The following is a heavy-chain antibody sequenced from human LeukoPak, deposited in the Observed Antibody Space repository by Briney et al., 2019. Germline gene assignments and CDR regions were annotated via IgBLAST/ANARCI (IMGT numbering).Heavy chain of an antibody. CDR1: ARTPTTYS. CDR3: ARAAESSSWYDPSFGYYHGMDV. Sequence: SSQPSARTPTTYSTRCVRHVHGRVLEWMGWILTIFGTAIYAQKFQGRVALTTDESARTAYMELSSLRSEDTAVYYCARAAESSSWYDPSFGYYHGMDVWGQGTTVTVSS. D-gene: IGHD6-13*01. CDR2: ILTIFGTA. V-gene: IGHV1-69*05. J-gene: IGHJ6*02.